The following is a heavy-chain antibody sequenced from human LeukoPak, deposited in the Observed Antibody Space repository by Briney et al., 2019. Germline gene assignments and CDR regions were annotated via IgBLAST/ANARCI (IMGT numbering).Heavy chain of an antibody. CDR1: GFTFSSYW. D-gene: IGHD6-13*01. Sequence: GGSLRLSCAASGFTFSSYWMHWVRQAPGKGLVWVSRINSDGSSTSYADSVKGRFTISRDNAKNTLYLQMNSLRAEDTAVYYCAQSFAAAGTDYWGQGTLVTVSS. CDR3: AQSFAAAGTDY. J-gene: IGHJ4*02. V-gene: IGHV3-74*01. CDR2: INSDGSST.